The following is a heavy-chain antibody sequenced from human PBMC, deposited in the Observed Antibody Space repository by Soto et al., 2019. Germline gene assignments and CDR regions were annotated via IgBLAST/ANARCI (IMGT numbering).Heavy chain of an antibody. J-gene: IGHJ4*02. CDR1: GYSFTTYG. V-gene: IGHV1-18*01. CDR2: ISANIGDT. CDR3: ARELRITTAGPRPYDY. Sequence: GASVKVSCKTSGYSFTTYGISWVRQAPGQGLEWMGGISANIGDTNYAQKLQGRVTITADESTSTVYMELRSLRSDDTAVFYCARELRITTAGPRPYDYWGQGTLVTAPQ. D-gene: IGHD6-13*01.